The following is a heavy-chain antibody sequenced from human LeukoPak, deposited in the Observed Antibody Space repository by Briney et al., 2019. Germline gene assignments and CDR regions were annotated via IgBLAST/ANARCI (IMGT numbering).Heavy chain of an antibody. CDR3: ARESGIAGTDWFDP. Sequence: ASVKVSCKASGYTFTGYDINCVRQATGQGVEWMGWMNPNSGNTGYAQKFQGRVTMTRNTSISTAYMELSSLRSEDTAVYYCARESGIAGTDWFDPWGQGTLVTVSS. V-gene: IGHV1-8*01. CDR1: GYTFTGYD. D-gene: IGHD6-13*01. J-gene: IGHJ5*02. CDR2: MNPNSGNT.